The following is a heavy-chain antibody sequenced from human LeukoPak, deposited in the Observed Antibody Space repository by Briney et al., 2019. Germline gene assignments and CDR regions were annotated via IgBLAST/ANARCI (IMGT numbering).Heavy chain of an antibody. V-gene: IGHV3-48*04. Sequence: GGSLRLSCAASGFTFSSYSMNWVRQAPGKGLEWVSYISSSSSTIYYADSVKGRFTISRDNAKNSLYLQMNSLRAEDTAVYYCAKDLWFGEFLFDYWGQGTLVTVSS. CDR2: ISSSSSTI. D-gene: IGHD3-10*01. CDR3: AKDLWFGEFLFDY. J-gene: IGHJ4*02. CDR1: GFTFSSYS.